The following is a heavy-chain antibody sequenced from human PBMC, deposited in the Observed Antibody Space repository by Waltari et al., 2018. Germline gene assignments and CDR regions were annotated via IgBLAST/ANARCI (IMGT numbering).Heavy chain of an antibody. CDR3: ARRADTGY. J-gene: IGHJ4*02. CDR2: IYTSGST. CDR1: GGSISSYY. Sequence: QVQLQESSPGLEKPSANRSLTCTVPGGSISSYYWSWIRQPAGKGLEWIGRIYTSGSTNSNPSLKSRVTMSVDTSKNQFSLKLSSVTAADTAVYYCARRADTGYWGQGTLVTVSS. V-gene: IGHV4-4*07. D-gene: IGHD6-19*01.